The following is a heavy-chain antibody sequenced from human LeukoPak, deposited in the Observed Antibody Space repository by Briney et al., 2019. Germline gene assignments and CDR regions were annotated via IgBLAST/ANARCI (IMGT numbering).Heavy chain of an antibody. V-gene: IGHV5-51*01. CDR1: GYSFTSNW. D-gene: IGHD6-13*01. J-gene: IGHJ4*02. CDR2: IYPGDSDT. Sequence: GESLKISCKGSGYSFTSNWIGWVRQMPGKGLEWMGIIYPGDSDTRYSPSFQGQVTISADKSISTAYLQWSSLKASDTAVYYCAASSSWYSFDYWGQGTLVTVSS. CDR3: AASSSWYSFDY.